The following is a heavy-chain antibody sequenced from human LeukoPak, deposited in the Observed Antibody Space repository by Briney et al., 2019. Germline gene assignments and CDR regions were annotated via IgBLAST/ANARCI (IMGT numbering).Heavy chain of an antibody. J-gene: IGHJ5*02. CDR1: GDSIISSSYY. V-gene: IGHV4-39*07. D-gene: IGHD3-10*01. CDR2: VYYSGSA. CDR3: AREGNYYGTGSYHWFDP. Sequence: SETLSVTCTVSGDSIISSSYYWGWIRRPPGKGLEWIGSVYYSGSASYNPSLKSRVTISVDTSKNQFSLELNSVTAADTAVYYCAREGNYYGTGSYHWFDPWGQGTLVTVSS.